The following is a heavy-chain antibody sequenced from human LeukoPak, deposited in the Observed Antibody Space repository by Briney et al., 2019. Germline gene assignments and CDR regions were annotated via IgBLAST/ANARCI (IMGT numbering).Heavy chain of an antibody. CDR1: GGSMSSYY. J-gene: IGHJ4*02. D-gene: IGHD4-23*01. V-gene: IGHV4-59*08. CDR2: IYYSGST. Sequence: SETLSLTCTVSGGSMSSYYWSWIRQPPGKGLEWIGYIYYSGSTNYNPSLKSRVTISVDTSKNQFSLKLISVTAADTAVYYCARTSGPYGGNYFDYWGQGTLVTVSS. CDR3: ARTSGPYGGNYFDY.